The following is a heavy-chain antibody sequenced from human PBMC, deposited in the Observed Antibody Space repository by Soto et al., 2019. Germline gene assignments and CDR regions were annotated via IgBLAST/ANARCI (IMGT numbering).Heavy chain of an antibody. J-gene: IGHJ4*02. CDR2: ISSSSSYI. V-gene: IGHV3-21*01. D-gene: IGHD4-17*01. CDR1: GFTFSSYS. Sequence: EVQLVESGGGLVKPGGSLRLSCAASGFTFSSYSMNWVRQAPGKGLEWVSSISSSSSYIYYADSVKCRFTISRDNAKNSLYLQMNSLRAEDTAVYYCARDRGFYGDYAAGYWGQGTLVTVSS. CDR3: ARDRGFYGDYAAGY.